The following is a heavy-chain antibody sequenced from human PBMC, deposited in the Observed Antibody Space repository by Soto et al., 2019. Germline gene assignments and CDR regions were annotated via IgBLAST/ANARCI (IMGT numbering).Heavy chain of an antibody. Sequence: GGSLRLSCAASGFTFSNAWMSWVRQAPGKGLEWVGRIKSKTDGGTTDYAAPVKGRFTISRDDSKNTLYLQMNSLRAEDTAVYYCARESVLTGYYAALDYWGQGTLVTVSS. CDR3: ARESVLTGYYAALDY. J-gene: IGHJ4*02. D-gene: IGHD3-9*01. V-gene: IGHV3-15*01. CDR2: IKSKTDGGTT. CDR1: GFTFSNAW.